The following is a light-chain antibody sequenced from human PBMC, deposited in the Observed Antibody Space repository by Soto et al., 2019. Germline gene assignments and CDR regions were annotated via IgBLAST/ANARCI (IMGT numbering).Light chain of an antibody. V-gene: IGKV4-1*01. J-gene: IGKJ5*01. CDR2: WAS. CDR1: QSVLYSSNNKNY. CDR3: QQYYSTPRT. Sequence: DIVMTQSPDSLAVSLGERATINCKSSQSVLYSSNNKNYLAWYQQKPGQAPKLLIYWASTRESGVPDRFSGSGSGTDFTLTIGSLQAEDVAVYYCQQYYSTPRTFCQGTRLEI.